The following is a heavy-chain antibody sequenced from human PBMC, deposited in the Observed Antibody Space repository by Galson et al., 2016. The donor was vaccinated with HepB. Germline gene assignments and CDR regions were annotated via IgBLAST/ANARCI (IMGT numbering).Heavy chain of an antibody. Sequence: TLSLTCTVSGGSISSGDYYWSWIRQHPGKGLEWIGYIYYSGSTYYNPSLKSRVSISVDTSKNQFSLKVSSVTAADTALYYCARLFEQQLEWEDYWYFDLWGRGTLVTLSS. D-gene: IGHD6-13*01. V-gene: IGHV4-31*03. CDR1: GGSISSGDYY. CDR3: ARLFEQQLEWEDYWYFDL. J-gene: IGHJ2*01. CDR2: IYYSGST.